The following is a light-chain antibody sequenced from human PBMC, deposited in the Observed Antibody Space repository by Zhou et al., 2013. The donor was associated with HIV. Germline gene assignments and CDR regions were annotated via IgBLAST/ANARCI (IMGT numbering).Light chain of an antibody. CDR2: HAS. Sequence: DIQMTQSPSSLSASVGDRVTITCRASQGITNSLSWYQQKPGKVPKLLIYHASTLQSGVPSRFSGSGSGTDFTFTISSLQPEDIATYYCQQYDNLLTFGGGTKVEIK. J-gene: IGKJ4*01. CDR3: QQYDNLLT. CDR1: QGITNS. V-gene: IGKV1-27*01.